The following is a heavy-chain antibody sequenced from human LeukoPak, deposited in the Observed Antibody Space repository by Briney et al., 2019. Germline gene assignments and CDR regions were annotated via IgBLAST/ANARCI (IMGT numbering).Heavy chain of an antibody. CDR3: AKAGRDYDFWSGLNY. V-gene: IGHV3-23*01. J-gene: IGHJ4*02. CDR2: ISGSGGST. Sequence: GGSLRLSCAASGFTFSSYAMSWVRQAPGKGLGWVSAISGSGGSTYYADSVKGRFTISRDNSKNTLYLQMNSLRAEDTAVYYCAKAGRDYDFWSGLNYWGQGTLVTVSS. D-gene: IGHD3-3*01. CDR1: GFTFSSYA.